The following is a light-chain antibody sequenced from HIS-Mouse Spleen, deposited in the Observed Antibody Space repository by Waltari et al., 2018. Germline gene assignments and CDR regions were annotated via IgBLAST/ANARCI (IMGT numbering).Light chain of an antibody. V-gene: IGLV1-47*01. J-gene: IGLJ1*01. CDR2: RNN. CDR3: AAWDDSLSGYV. CDR1: SPNLGSNY. Sequence: QSVLTQPPSASGTPGQRVTISCSGSSPNLGSNYVYWYQQLPGTAPKLLIYRNNQRPSGVPDRFSGSKSGTSASLAISGLRSEDGADYYCAAWDDSLSGYVFGTGTKVTVL.